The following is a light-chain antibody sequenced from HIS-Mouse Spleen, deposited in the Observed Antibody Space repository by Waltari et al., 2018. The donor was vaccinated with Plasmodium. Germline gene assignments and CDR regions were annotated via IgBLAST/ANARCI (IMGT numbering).Light chain of an antibody. Sequence: SYELTQPPSVSVSPGQTASITCSGDKLGDKYACWYQQKPGQYPVLVIYQDSKRPSGIPVRFSGANSGNTATLTISGTQAMDEADYYWQAWDSSVVFGGGTKLTVL. CDR2: QDS. J-gene: IGLJ2*01. V-gene: IGLV3-1*01. CDR1: KLGDKY. CDR3: QAWDSSVV.